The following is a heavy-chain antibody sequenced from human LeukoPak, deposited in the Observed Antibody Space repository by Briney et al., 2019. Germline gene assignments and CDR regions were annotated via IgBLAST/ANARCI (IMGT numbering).Heavy chain of an antibody. J-gene: IGHJ5*02. CDR1: NPTFSSNA. V-gene: IGHV1-69*04. Sequence: ASPALSSTPSNPTFSSNATSLECHPPPLRIGWIRRLIPILGIANYAQKSQGRVTITADKSTSTAYMELSTLRSEDTAVYHCARHPTSGWYRNCFDPWGQGTLVTVSS. CDR3: ARHPTSGWYRNCFDP. D-gene: IGHD6-19*01. CDR2: LIPILGIA.